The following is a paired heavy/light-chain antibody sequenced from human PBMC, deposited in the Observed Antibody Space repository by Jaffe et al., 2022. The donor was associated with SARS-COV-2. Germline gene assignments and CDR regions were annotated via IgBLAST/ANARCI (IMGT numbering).Heavy chain of an antibody. V-gene: IGHV3-11*01. CDR1: GFTFSDYY. CDR3: ARVDIVVVVAAPRGGMDV. J-gene: IGHJ6*02. CDR2: ISSSGSTI. Sequence: QVQLVESGGGLVKPGGSLRLSCAASGFTFSDYYMSWIRQAPGKGLEWVSYISSSGSTIYYADSVKGRFTISRDNAKNSLYLQMNSLRAEDTAVYYCARVDIVVVVAAPRGGMDVWGQGTTVTVSS. D-gene: IGHD2-15*01.
Light chain of an antibody. CDR1: ALPKQY. V-gene: IGLV3-25*03. CDR3: QSADSSGTLWV. J-gene: IGLJ3*02. Sequence: SYELTQPPSVSVSPGQTARITCSGDALPKQYAYWYQQKPGQAPVLVIYKDSERPSGIPERFSGSSSGTTVTLTISGVQAEDEADYYCQSADSSGTLWVFGGGTKLTVL. CDR2: KDS.